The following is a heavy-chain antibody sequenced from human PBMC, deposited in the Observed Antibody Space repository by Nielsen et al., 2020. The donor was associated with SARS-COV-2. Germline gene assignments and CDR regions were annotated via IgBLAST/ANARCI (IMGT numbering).Heavy chain of an antibody. CDR2: IDPSDSYT. CDR1: GYSFTSYW. CDR3: ASPGNWNYQAYYGMAV. J-gene: IGHJ6*02. V-gene: IGHV5-10-1*01. D-gene: IGHD1-7*01. Sequence: KVSCKGSGYSFTSYWISWVRQMPGKGLEWMGRIDPSDSYTNYSPSFQGHVTISADKSISTAYLQWSSLKASDTAMYYCASPGNWNYQAYYGMAVWGQGTTVTVSS.